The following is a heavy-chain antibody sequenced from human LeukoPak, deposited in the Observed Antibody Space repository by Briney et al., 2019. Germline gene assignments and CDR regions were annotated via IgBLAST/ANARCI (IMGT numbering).Heavy chain of an antibody. J-gene: IGHJ4*02. CDR2: ISAYNGNT. D-gene: IGHD3-22*01. V-gene: IGHV1-18*01. Sequence: GSVKVSCKASGYTFTSYGISWVRQAPGQGLEWMGWISAYNGNTNYAQKLQGRVTMTTDTSTSTAYMELRSLRSDDTAVYYCARNYYDSSGYYYAFDYWGQGTLVTVSS. CDR3: ARNYYDSSGYYYAFDY. CDR1: GYTFTSYG.